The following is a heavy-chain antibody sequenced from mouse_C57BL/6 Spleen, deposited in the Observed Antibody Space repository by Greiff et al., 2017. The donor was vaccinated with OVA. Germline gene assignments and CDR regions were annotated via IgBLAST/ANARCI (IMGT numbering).Heavy chain of an antibody. V-gene: IGHV3-6*01. CDR1: GYSITSGYY. J-gene: IGHJ2*01. CDR2: ISYDGSN. Sequence: ESGPGLVKPSQSLSLTCSVTGYSITSGYYWNWIRQFPGNKLEWMGYISYDGSNNYNPSLKNRISITRDTSKNQFFLKLNSVTTEDTATYYCARGGDGVRYYFDYWGQGTTLTVSS. CDR3: ARGGDGVRYYFDY. D-gene: IGHD1-1*01.